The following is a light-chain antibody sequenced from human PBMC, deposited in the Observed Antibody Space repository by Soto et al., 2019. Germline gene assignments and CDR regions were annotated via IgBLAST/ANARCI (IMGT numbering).Light chain of an antibody. CDR2: GAS. V-gene: IGKV3-20*01. Sequence: EIVLTQSPGTLSLSPGERATLYCRASQSVGSSQLAWYQQKPGQAPRLVIYGASSRATDTPDRFSGSGSGTDFTLTISRLEPEDFAVYYCQQYGSSPRTFGQGTKVEIK. J-gene: IGKJ1*01. CDR3: QQYGSSPRT. CDR1: QSVGSSQ.